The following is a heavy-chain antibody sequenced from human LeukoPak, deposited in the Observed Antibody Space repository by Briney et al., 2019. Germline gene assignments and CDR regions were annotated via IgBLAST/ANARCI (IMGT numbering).Heavy chain of an antibody. V-gene: IGHV1-69*13. CDR2: IIPIFGTA. CDR1: GGTFSSYA. J-gene: IGHJ3*02. D-gene: IGHD1-26*01. CDR3: AKPGGGQGWDDAFDI. Sequence: SVKVSCKASGGTFSSYAISWVRQAPGQGLEWMGGIIPIFGTANYAQKFQGRVTITADESTSTAYMELSSLRSEDTAVYYCAKPGGGQGWDDAFDIWAKGKMFTVSS.